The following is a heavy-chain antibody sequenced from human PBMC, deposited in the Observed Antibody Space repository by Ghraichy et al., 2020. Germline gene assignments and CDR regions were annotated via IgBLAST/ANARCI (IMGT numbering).Heavy chain of an antibody. Sequence: GGSLRLSCAASGFTFSSYSMNWVRQAPGKGLEWVSSISSSSSYIYYADSVKGRFTISRDNAKNSLYLQMNSLRAEDTAVYYCARDSGSDNWAKTNYFDYWGQGTLVTVS. CDR1: GFTFSSYS. CDR3: ARDSGSDNWAKTNYFDY. J-gene: IGHJ4*02. CDR2: ISSSSSYI. D-gene: IGHD3-10*01. V-gene: IGHV3-21*01.